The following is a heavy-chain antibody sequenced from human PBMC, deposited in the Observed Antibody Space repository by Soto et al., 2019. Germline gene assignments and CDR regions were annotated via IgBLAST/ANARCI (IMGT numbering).Heavy chain of an antibody. CDR3: AKDHQSVLGVIDYYGMDV. J-gene: IGHJ6*02. CDR2: ISSTTNYI. CDR1: GFTFSRYS. Sequence: GGSLRLSCAASGFTFSRYSMNWVHQAPGKGLEWVSSISSTTNYIYYADSMKGRFTVSRDNAKNSVYLDMNSLSAEDTAVYYSAKDHQSVLGVIDYYGMDVWGQGTTVTVSS. V-gene: IGHV3-21*01. D-gene: IGHD3-10*01.